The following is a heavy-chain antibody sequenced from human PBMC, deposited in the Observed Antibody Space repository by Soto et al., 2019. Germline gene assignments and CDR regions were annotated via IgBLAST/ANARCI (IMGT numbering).Heavy chain of an antibody. D-gene: IGHD2-2*01. V-gene: IGHV4-4*02. CDR1: GGSISSINW. Sequence: SETLSLTCAVSGGSISSINWWSWVRQPPGKGLEGIGEIYHSGSTNYNPSLKSRVTISVDKSKNQFSLKLSSVTAADTAVYYCASLPATSDFDYWGQGTLVTVSS. CDR2: IYHSGST. J-gene: IGHJ4*02. CDR3: ASLPATSDFDY.